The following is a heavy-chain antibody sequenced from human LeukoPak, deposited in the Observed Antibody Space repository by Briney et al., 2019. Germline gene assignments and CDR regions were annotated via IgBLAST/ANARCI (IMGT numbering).Heavy chain of an antibody. J-gene: IGHJ4*02. D-gene: IGHD5-18*01. CDR2: IYSGGST. V-gene: IGHV3-53*01. CDR1: GFTVSSNY. Sequence: GGSLRLSCAASGFTVSSNYMSWVRQAPGKGLEWVSVIYSGGSTNYADSVKGRFTISRDNSKNTLYLQMNSLRAEDTAVYYCARSPGYSYSDAFDYWGQGTLVTVSS. CDR3: ARSPGYSYSDAFDY.